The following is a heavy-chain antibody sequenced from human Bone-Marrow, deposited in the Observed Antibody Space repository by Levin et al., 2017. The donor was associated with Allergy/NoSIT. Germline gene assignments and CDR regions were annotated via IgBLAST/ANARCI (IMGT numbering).Heavy chain of an antibody. CDR2: ISHTGTT. J-gene: IGHJ4*02. CDR3: AGRLWGPV. V-gene: IGHV4/OR15-8*02. D-gene: IGHD3-16*01. CDR1: GDSMTGPYW. Sequence: SETLSLTCFVSGDSMTGPYWWTWVRQSPGMGLEWIGEISHTGTTSYNSSLKSRVTISTDMCNNRFSLRLTSLTPADTAVYYCAGRLWGPVWGQGILVTVS.